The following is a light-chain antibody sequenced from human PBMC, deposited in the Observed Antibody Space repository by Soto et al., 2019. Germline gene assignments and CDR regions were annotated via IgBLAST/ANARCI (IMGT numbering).Light chain of an antibody. CDR2: EVS. V-gene: IGLV2-14*01. J-gene: IGLJ1*01. CDR3: SSYTSNSTPSV. Sequence: QSALTQPASVSGSPGQSITISCTGTSSDVGGYNYVSWYQQHPGKAPKLMIYEVSNRPSGVSNRFSGSKSGTTASLTISVLQAEDEADYYCSSYTSNSTPSVFGAGTKLTVL. CDR1: SSDVGGYNY.